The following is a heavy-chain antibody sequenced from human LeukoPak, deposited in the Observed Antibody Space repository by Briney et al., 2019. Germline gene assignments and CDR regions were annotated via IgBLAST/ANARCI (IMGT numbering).Heavy chain of an antibody. D-gene: IGHD2-15*01. J-gene: IGHJ2*01. Sequence: ASVKVSCKASGYTFTGNHVHWLRQAPGQGLERMGWIDPNSGGTKYAQKFQDRVTMTSDTSTSTAYMELSGLRSDDTAVYFCAKEADIVSFDLWGRGTLVTVSS. CDR2: IDPNSGGT. CDR1: GYTFTGNH. CDR3: AKEADIVSFDL. V-gene: IGHV1-2*02.